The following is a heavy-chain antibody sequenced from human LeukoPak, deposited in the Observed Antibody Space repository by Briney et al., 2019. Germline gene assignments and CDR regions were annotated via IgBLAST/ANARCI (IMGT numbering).Heavy chain of an antibody. CDR2: ISSSSSYI. J-gene: IGHJ1*01. CDR3: ARDSDSSGPRYFQH. Sequence: GGSLRLSCAASGFTFSSYSMNWVRQAPGKGLEWVSSISSSSSYIYYADSVKGRFTISRDNAKNSLYLQMNSLRAEETAVYYCARDSDSSGPRYFQHWGQGTLVTVSS. CDR1: GFTFSSYS. D-gene: IGHD6-19*01. V-gene: IGHV3-21*04.